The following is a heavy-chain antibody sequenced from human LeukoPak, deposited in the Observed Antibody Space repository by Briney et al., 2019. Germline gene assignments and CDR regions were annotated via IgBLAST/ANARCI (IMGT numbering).Heavy chain of an antibody. V-gene: IGHV4-34*01. J-gene: IGHJ4*02. CDR2: INHSGST. D-gene: IGHD2-2*01. CDR3: ACRNLIVVVPAAPDSGYDSGFDY. CDR1: GGSISSGGYS. Sequence: SETLSLTCAVSGGSISSGGYSWNRIRQPPGKGLEWIGEINHSGSTNYNPSLKSRVTISVDTSKNQFSLKLSSVTAADTAVYYCACRNLIVVVPAAPDSGYDSGFDYWGQGTLVTVSS.